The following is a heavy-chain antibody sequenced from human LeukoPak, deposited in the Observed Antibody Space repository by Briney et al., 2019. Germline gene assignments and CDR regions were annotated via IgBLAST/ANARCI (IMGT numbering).Heavy chain of an antibody. J-gene: IGHJ4*02. V-gene: IGHV3-30*19. Sequence: GGSLRLSCAASGFTFSSYGMHWVRQAPGKGLEWVAVISYDGSNKYYADSVKGRFTISRDNSKNTLYLQMNSLRAEDTAVYYCTTDDIGPGDYWGQGTLVTVSS. CDR1: GFTFSSYG. CDR3: TTDDIGPGDY. D-gene: IGHD2-15*01. CDR2: ISYDGSNK.